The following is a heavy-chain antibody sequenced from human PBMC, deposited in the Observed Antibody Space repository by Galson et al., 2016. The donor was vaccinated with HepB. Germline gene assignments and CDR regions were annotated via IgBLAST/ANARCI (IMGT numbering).Heavy chain of an antibody. CDR1: GFTFSNYG. Sequence: SLRLSCAASGFTFSNYGMHWVRQAPGKGLEWVAVVSHHGIDKYYADSVKGRFTISRDNSKNTLSLQLNSLRIEDTAVYHCIKARQATSGYYYPSFDDWGQGTLVTVSS. D-gene: IGHD3-22*01. CDR2: VSHHGIDK. V-gene: IGHV3-33*05. J-gene: IGHJ4*02. CDR3: IKARQATSGYYYPSFDD.